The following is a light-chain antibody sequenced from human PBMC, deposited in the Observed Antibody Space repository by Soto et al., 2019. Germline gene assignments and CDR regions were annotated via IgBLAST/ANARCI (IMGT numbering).Light chain of an antibody. Sequence: EIVLTQSPGTLSLSPGERATLSCRASQRVSSSYLACYQQKPGQAPRLLIYGASSRATGIPDRFSGSGSGTDFTLTISRLEPEDFAVYYCQQYGSSPWTFGQGTKVEIK. CDR2: GAS. CDR1: QRVSSSY. V-gene: IGKV3-20*01. CDR3: QQYGSSPWT. J-gene: IGKJ1*01.